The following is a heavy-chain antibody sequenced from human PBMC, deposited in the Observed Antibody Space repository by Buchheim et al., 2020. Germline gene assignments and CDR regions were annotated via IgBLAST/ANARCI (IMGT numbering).Heavy chain of an antibody. CDR3: ARGGYSYGNYYSDY. CDR1: GFTFSSYW. D-gene: IGHD5-18*01. V-gene: IGHV3-74*01. Sequence: EVQLVESGGGLVQPGGSLRLSCAASGFTFSSYWMHWVRQAPGKGLVWVSRINGDGSSTSYADSVKGRFTIFSDNAKNTLYVQMHSLRAEDTAVYYCARGGYSYGNYYSDYWGQGTL. CDR2: INGDGSST. J-gene: IGHJ4*02.